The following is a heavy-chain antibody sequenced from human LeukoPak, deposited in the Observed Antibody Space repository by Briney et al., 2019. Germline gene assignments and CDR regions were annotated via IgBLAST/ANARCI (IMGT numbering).Heavy chain of an antibody. D-gene: IGHD3-22*01. CDR2: IKPNSGGT. V-gene: IGHV1-2*02. CDR1: GYTVTGYY. Sequence: ASVKVSCKASGYTVTGYYMHWVRQAPGQALEWMGWIKPNSGGTNYAQKFQGRVTMTRDTSISTAYMELSRLRSDDTAVYYCARVRRYYGSSGEFDCWGQGTLVTVSS. J-gene: IGHJ4*02. CDR3: ARVRRYYGSSGEFDC.